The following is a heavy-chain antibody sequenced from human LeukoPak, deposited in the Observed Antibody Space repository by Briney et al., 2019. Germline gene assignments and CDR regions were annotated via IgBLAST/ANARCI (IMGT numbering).Heavy chain of an antibody. V-gene: IGHV4-59*01. CDR3: ARVSVVYGMDV. Sequence: SETLSLTCSVSGGSISSDYWAWIRQPPGKGLEWIGYMYYTGSTNYNPSLKSRVTISLATSKNQFSLKLSSVTAADTAVYYCARVSVVYGMDVWGRGTTVTVSS. J-gene: IGHJ6*02. CDR1: GGSISSDY. CDR2: MYYTGST.